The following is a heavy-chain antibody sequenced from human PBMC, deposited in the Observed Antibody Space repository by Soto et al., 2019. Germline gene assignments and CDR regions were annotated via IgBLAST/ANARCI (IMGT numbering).Heavy chain of an antibody. D-gene: IGHD1-1*01. CDR2: MNSDGSDT. V-gene: IGHV3-74*01. Sequence: GGSLRFSCAASGFTFSSYWMHWVRQAPGRGLVWVSRMNSDGSDTYYADSVKGRFTISRDNARNTVYLQMNGLRVADTAGYYCAREGTGFSNWFDPRGQGTLVTVSS. J-gene: IGHJ5*02. CDR1: GFTFSSYW. CDR3: AREGTGFSNWFDP.